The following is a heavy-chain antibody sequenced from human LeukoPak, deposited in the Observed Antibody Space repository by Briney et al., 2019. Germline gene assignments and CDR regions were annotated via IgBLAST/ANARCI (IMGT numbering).Heavy chain of an antibody. D-gene: IGHD4-17*01. CDR1: GDSISSGDYY. Sequence: KPSQTLSLTCSVSGDSISSGDYYWGWIRQPPGKGLEWIGYIYQSGSTYYNPSLKSRVTISLDRAENQFSLRLTSVTAADTAVYYCAREVSLRRVRQRYFDLWGRGTLVTVSS. J-gene: IGHJ2*01. V-gene: IGHV4-30-2*01. CDR2: IYQSGST. CDR3: AREVSLRRVRQRYFDL.